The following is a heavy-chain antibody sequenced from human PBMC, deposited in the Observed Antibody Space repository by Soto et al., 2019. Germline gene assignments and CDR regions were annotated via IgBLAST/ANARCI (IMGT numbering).Heavy chain of an antibody. CDR3: ARDKTYGQWLVPDNYYYYGMDV. D-gene: IGHD6-19*01. CDR2: INAGNGNT. J-gene: IGHJ6*02. Sequence: ASVKVSCKASGYTFTSYAMHWVRQAPGQRLEWMGWINAGNGNTKYSQKFQGRVTMTRDTSTSTVYMELSSLRSEDTAVYYCARDKTYGQWLVPDNYYYYGMDVWGQGTTVTVSS. V-gene: IGHV1-3*01. CDR1: GYTFTSYA.